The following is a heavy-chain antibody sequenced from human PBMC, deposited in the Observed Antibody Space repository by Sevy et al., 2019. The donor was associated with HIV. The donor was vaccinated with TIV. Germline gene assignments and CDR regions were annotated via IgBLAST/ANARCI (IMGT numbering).Heavy chain of an antibody. CDR3: TRWKGGQPIFEY. CDR1: GFTFGDFT. V-gene: IGHV3-49*04. CDR2: LKSDGTL. J-gene: IGHJ4*02. Sequence: QLGGSLRLSCTTSGFTFGDFTMNWVRQAPGKGLEWVAFLKSDGTLNHAASVKGRFTISRDDSKGIAYLQMNDLKSEDTGVYYCTRWKGGQPIFEYWGQGALVTVSS. D-gene: IGHD1-1*01.